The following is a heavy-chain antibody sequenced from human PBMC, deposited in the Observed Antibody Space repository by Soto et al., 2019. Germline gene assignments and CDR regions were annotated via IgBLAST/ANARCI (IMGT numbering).Heavy chain of an antibody. CDR2: IKSDGTVT. Sequence: EVQLVESGGGLVQPGGSLRLSCVVSGITFSTYRMHWVRQAPGKGLVWVSHIKSDGTVTHYTDSVRGRFIISRDNAKNTLFQQMNSLRAEYTAVYYCAGENYALWSGYYLDYWGQGTLVTVSS. J-gene: IGHJ4*02. CDR1: GITFSTYR. D-gene: IGHD3-3*01. V-gene: IGHV3-74*01. CDR3: AGENYALWSGYYLDY.